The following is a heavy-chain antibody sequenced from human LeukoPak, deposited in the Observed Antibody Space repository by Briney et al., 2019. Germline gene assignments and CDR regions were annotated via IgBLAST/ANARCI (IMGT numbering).Heavy chain of an antibody. D-gene: IGHD3-10*01. V-gene: IGHV3-23*01. CDR3: AREGHYYGSGSYYIYFDY. Sequence: GGSLRLSCAASGFTFSNYAMSWVRQAPGKGLEWVSAISGSGGSTYYADSVKGRFTVSRDNSKNTLYLQMNSLRAEDTAVYYCAREGHYYGSGSYYIYFDYWGQGTLVTVSS. CDR2: ISGSGGST. J-gene: IGHJ4*02. CDR1: GFTFSNYA.